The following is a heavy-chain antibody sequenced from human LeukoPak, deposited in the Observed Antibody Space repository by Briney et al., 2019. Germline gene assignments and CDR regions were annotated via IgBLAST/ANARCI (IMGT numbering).Heavy chain of an antibody. J-gene: IGHJ5*02. D-gene: IGHD6-13*01. V-gene: IGHV3-15*01. CDR3: TTAVAAAVNGWFDR. CDR2: IKSKTDGETT. Sequence: GGSLRLSCAASGFTFNNAGMNWVRQAPGQGLEWVGRIKSKTDGETTDYAAPVKNRYTITRDDSKNTLYPQMNSLRTEDTAVYYCTTAVAAAVNGWFDRWGQGALVTVSS. CDR1: GFTFNNAG.